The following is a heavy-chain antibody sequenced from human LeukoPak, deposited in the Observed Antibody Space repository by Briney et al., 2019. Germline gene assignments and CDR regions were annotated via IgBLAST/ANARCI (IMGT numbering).Heavy chain of an antibody. CDR2: VNPNSDGT. D-gene: IGHD2-2*01. V-gene: IGHV1-2*02. J-gene: IGHJ4*02. Sequence: ASVNVSFKSSGYTFTGYYMHWVRQAPGQGLEWMGGVNPNSDGTNYAQKVQGRVTMTRDTAISTAYMELSRLRSDGTAVYYCARESTMGFDYWGEGTLVTVSS. CDR1: GYTFTGYY. CDR3: ARESTMGFDY.